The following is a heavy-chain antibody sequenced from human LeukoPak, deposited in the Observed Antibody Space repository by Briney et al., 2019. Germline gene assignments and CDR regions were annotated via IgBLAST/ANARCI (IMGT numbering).Heavy chain of an antibody. V-gene: IGHV3-66*04. D-gene: IGHD3-3*01. Sequence: GGSLRLSCAASGFIFSDNDIKWVRQAPGKGLEWVSLIYADGSTHYTDSVNGRFSISRDNSQHTVYLQMNSLRGEDTAVYFCAKRSVPGRPGYWGQGTLVTVSS. CDR2: IYADGST. CDR1: GFIFSDND. J-gene: IGHJ4*02. CDR3: AKRSVPGRPGY.